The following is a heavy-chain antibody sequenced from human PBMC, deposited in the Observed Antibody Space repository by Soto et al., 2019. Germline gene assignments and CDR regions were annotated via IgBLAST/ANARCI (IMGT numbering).Heavy chain of an antibody. CDR3: ARQSLLKSIPIYGYYYYAMDV. Sequence: EVQLVESGGGLVLPGGSPRLSCTASGFIFSSSWMTWVRQAPGKGLEWVANIKPDGSEVYYADSMKGRFTISRDNPRNSLYLQMSSLRAEDTAVYYCARQSLLKSIPIYGYYYYAMDVWGQGTTVIVSS. CDR2: IKPDGSEV. D-gene: IGHD3-3*01. J-gene: IGHJ6*02. V-gene: IGHV3-7*03. CDR1: GFIFSSSW.